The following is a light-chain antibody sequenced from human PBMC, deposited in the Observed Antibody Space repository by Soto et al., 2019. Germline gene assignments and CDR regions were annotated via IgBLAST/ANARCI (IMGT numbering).Light chain of an antibody. CDR3: QQLDSYPIT. Sequence: IQLTQSPSSLSSSVLDRVTITFLASQGISSYLAWYQQKPGKAPKLLIYAASTLQSGVPSRFSGSGSGTDFTLTISSLQPEDFATYCCQQLDSYPITFGQGTRLEIK. J-gene: IGKJ5*01. CDR2: AAS. V-gene: IGKV1-9*01. CDR1: QGISSY.